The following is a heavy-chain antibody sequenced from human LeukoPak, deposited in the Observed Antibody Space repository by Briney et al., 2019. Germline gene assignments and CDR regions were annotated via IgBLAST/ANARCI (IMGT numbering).Heavy chain of an antibody. CDR2: MNPNSGNT. CDR3: ARAYGSGYYMDV. V-gene: IGHV1-8*03. Sequence: ALVKVSCKXSGYTFTSYDINWVRQATGQGLEWMGWMNPNSGNTGYAQKFQGRVTITRNTSISTAYMELSSLRSEDTGVYYCARAYGSGYYMDVWGKGTTVTVSS. CDR1: GYTFTSYD. D-gene: IGHD3-10*01. J-gene: IGHJ6*03.